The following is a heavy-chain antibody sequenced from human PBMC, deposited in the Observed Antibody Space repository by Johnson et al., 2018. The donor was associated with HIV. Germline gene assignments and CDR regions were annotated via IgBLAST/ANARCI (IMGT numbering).Heavy chain of an antibody. Sequence: VQLVESGGDLVQPGGSLRLSCAASGFTFSSYWMHWVRKAPGKGLVWVSRSNSDGSSTTYADSVKCRFNISRDNAKNILDLQMNSLRAEDTAVYYCARVPVVIGGVRKAFDSWGQGTMVTVS. J-gene: IGHJ3*02. CDR2: SNSDGSST. CDR3: ARVPVVIGGVRKAFDS. CDR1: GFTFSSYW. D-gene: IGHD3-16*01. V-gene: IGHV3-74*01.